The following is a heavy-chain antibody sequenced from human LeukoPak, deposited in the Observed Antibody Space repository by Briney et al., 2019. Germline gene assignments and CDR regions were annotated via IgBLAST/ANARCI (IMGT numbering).Heavy chain of an antibody. Sequence: ASMKVSCKASGGTFSSYPISWVRQAPGQGLEWMGGIIPIFGSANYAQKFQGRVTITADESTSTAYMELTSLRSEDTAVYYCAREGRTEVTPRPDGFDIWGQGTMVTVSS. J-gene: IGHJ3*02. CDR2: IIPIFGSA. CDR1: GGTFSSYP. D-gene: IGHD2-21*02. CDR3: AREGRTEVTPRPDGFDI. V-gene: IGHV1-69*13.